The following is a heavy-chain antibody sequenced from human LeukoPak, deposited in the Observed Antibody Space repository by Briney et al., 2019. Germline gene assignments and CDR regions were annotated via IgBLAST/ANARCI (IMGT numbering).Heavy chain of an antibody. CDR2: ISDYNGNT. V-gene: IGHV1-18*01. CDR3: ARSGLRFLEWLSSLDY. Sequence: ASVKVSCKASGYTFTSYGISWVRQAPGQGLEWMGWISDYNGNTNYAQKLQGRVTMTTDTSTSTAYMELRSLRSDDTAVYYCARSGLRFLEWLSSLDYWGQGTLVTVSS. CDR1: GYTFTSYG. J-gene: IGHJ4*02. D-gene: IGHD3-3*01.